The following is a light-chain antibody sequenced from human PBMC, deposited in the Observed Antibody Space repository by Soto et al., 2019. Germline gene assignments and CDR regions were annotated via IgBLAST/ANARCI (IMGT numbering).Light chain of an antibody. J-gene: IGKJ4*01. V-gene: IGKV3-15*01. CDR3: QQYSNWPLT. CDR2: DAS. Sequence: EILMTQSPGTLSVSPGERATLSCRASQSIGNNLAWYQQKPGQTPRLLVFDASTRATGFPPRFSGSGSGTEFTLTISSLQSEDFAVYYCQQYSNWPLTFGGGTKVDIK. CDR1: QSIGNN.